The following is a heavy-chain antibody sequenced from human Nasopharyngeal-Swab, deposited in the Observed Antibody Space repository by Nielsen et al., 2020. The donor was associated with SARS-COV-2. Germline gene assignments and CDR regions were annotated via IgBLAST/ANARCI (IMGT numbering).Heavy chain of an antibody. CDR3: AKDLGYCSGGSCYGDAFDI. CDR2: ISWNSGSI. CDR1: GFTFDDYA. D-gene: IGHD2-15*01. V-gene: IGHV3-9*01. Sequence: GGSLRLSCAASGFTFDDYAMHWVRQAPGKGLEWVSGISWNSGSIGYADSVKGRFTISRDNSKNTLYLQMNSLRAEDTAVYYCAKDLGYCSGGSCYGDAFDIWGQGTMVTVSS. J-gene: IGHJ3*02.